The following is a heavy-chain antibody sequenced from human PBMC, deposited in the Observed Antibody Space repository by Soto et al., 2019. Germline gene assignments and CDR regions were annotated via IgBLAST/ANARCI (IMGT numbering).Heavy chain of an antibody. Sequence: ASVKVSCKASGYTFTGYYMHWVRQAPGQGLEWMGWINPNSGGTNYAQKFQGWVTMTRDTSISTAYMKLSRLRSDDTAVYYCARDRSGGSYYFDYWGQGTLVTVSS. J-gene: IGHJ4*02. CDR1: GYTFTGYY. CDR3: ARDRSGGSYYFDY. V-gene: IGHV1-2*04. D-gene: IGHD2-15*01. CDR2: INPNSGGT.